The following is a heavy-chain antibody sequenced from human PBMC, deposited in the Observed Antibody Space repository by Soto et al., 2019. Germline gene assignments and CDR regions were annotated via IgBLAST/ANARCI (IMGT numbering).Heavy chain of an antibody. CDR3: ARERITMVRGVKDGMDV. CDR2: TYYRSKWYN. V-gene: IGHV6-1*01. CDR1: WDSVSSNSAA. D-gene: IGHD3-10*01. Sequence: PSQTLSLTGAISWDSVSSNSAAWNWIRQSPSRGLEWLGRTYYRSKWYNDYAVSVKSRITINPDTSKNQFSLQLNSVTPEDTAVYYCARERITMVRGVKDGMDVWGQGTTVTVSS. J-gene: IGHJ6*02.